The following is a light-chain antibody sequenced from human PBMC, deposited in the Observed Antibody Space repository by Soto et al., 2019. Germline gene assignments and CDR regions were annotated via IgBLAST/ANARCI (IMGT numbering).Light chain of an antibody. CDR3: QSFDTSLNRV. CDR1: SSNIGAGYD. Sequence: QYVLTQPPSVSGAPGQRVSISCSGCSSNIGAGYDVHWYKQLPGTAPKLLIYANTNRPSGVPDRFSGSKSGTSASLAITGLQADDEADYYCQSFDTSLNRVFGGGTKLTVL. V-gene: IGLV1-40*01. J-gene: IGLJ2*01. CDR2: ANT.